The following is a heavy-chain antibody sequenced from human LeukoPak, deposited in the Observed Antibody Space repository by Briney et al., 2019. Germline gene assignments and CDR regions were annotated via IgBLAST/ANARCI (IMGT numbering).Heavy chain of an antibody. J-gene: IGHJ4*02. CDR1: GGSFSGYY. V-gene: IGHV4-34*01. CDR2: INHSGST. CDR3: ARVSGYDTGNYFDY. D-gene: IGHD5-12*01. Sequence: KPSETLSLTCAVYGGSFSGYYWSWIRQPPGKGLEWIGEINHSGSTNYNPSLKSRVTISVDTSKNQFSLKLSSVTAADTAVYYCARVSGYDTGNYFDYWGQGTLVTVSS.